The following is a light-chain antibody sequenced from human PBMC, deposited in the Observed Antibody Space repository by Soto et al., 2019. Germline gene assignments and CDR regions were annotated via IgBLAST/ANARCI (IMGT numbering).Light chain of an antibody. V-gene: IGLV2-14*01. CDR1: SSDVGGYNY. CDR2: DVS. J-gene: IGLJ1*01. Sequence: QSVRTQPASVSGSPGQSITISCTGTSSDVGGYNYVSWYQQHPGKAPKLMIYDVSDRPSGVSYRFSGSKSGITASLTISGLQTEDEADYYCFSYTTSSTYVFGTGTKVTVL. CDR3: FSYTTSSTYV.